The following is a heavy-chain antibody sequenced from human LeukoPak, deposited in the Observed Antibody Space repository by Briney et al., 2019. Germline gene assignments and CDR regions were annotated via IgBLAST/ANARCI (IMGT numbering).Heavy chain of an antibody. J-gene: IGHJ4*02. CDR2: IYHSGST. CDR1: GYSISSGYY. V-gene: IGHV4-38-2*02. Sequence: SETLSLTCTVSGYSISSGYYWGWIRQPPGKGLEWIGSIYHSGSTYYNPSLKSRVTLSVDTSKNQFSLKLSSVTAADTAVYYCATPGRYYDSSGYHVWGQGTLVTVSS. CDR3: ATPGRYYDSSGYHV. D-gene: IGHD3-22*01.